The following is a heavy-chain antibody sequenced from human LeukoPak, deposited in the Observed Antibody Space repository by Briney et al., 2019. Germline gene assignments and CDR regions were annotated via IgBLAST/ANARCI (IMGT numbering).Heavy chain of an antibody. Sequence: ASVKVSCKASGYTFTTYYIHWVRQAPGQGLEWMALINPSGGSTHYAQEFQGRVTVTRDTSTSTVYMELTSLRSEDTAVYYCACLPYAFDIWGQGTMVTVSS. CDR1: GYTFTTYY. V-gene: IGHV1-46*01. CDR2: INPSGGST. CDR3: ACLPYAFDI. J-gene: IGHJ3*02.